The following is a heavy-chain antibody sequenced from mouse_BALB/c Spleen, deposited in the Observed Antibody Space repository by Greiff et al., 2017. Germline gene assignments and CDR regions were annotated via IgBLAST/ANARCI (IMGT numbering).Heavy chain of an antibody. Sequence: EVKLMESGPGLVKPSQSLSLTCTVTGYSITSDYAWNWIRQFPGNKLEWMGYISYSGSTSYNPSLKSRISITRDTSKNQFFLQLNSVTTEDTATYYCARRHYYGSSWFAYWGQGTLVTVSA. CDR2: ISYSGST. CDR1: GYSITSDYA. J-gene: IGHJ3*01. D-gene: IGHD1-1*01. CDR3: ARRHYYGSSWFAY. V-gene: IGHV3-2*02.